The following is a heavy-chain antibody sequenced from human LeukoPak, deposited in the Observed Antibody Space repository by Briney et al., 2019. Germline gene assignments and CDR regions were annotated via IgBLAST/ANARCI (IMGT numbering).Heavy chain of an antibody. CDR1: DYTFTNYG. D-gene: IGHD4-11*01. V-gene: IGHV1-18*01. CDR3: ARAYSNPTPVDY. Sequence: ASVKVSCKASDYTFTNYGISWVRQAPGQGLEWMGWISAYNGKTYYAQNFQGRVTVTTDTSTSTAYMDLRSLRSDDTAVYYCARAYSNPTPVDYWGQGTLVTVSS. CDR2: ISAYNGKT. J-gene: IGHJ4*02.